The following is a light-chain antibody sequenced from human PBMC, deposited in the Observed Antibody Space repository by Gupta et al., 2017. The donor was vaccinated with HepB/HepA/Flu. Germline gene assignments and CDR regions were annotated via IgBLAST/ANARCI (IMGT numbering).Light chain of an antibody. Sequence: ELVLTQSPATLSSSSGERATLSCRASQSVSSYLAWYQQKPGQAPKLLIYDASNRATGSPARCSGSGSGTDFTLTISSLEPEDFAVYYCQQRSNWPPLTFGGGTKVEIK. CDR3: QQRSNWPPLT. CDR2: DAS. CDR1: QSVSSY. V-gene: IGKV3-11*01. J-gene: IGKJ4*01.